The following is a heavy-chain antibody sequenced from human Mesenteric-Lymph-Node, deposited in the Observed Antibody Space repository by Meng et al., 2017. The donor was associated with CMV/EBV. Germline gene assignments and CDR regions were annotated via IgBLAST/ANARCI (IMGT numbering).Heavy chain of an antibody. CDR1: GFTFSSYA. V-gene: IGHV3-30-3*01. CDR3: ARGPSGGNSLGY. CDR2: ISYDGSNK. D-gene: IGHD2-15*01. J-gene: IGHJ4*02. Sequence: GGSLRLSCAASGFTFSSYAMHWVRQAPGKGLEWVAVISYDGSNKYYADSVKGRFTISRDNSKNTLYLQMNSLRAEDTAVYYCARGPSGGNSLGYWGQGTLVTVSS.